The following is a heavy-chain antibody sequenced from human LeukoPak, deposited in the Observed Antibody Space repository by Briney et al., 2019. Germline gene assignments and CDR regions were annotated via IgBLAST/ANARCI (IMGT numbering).Heavy chain of an antibody. CDR2: ISSSSNYI. CDR3: ARGVGSSWPGWFDP. CDR1: GFTFSSYT. V-gene: IGHV3-21*01. J-gene: IGHJ5*02. Sequence: GGSLRLPCAASGFTFSSYTMNWVRQAPGKGLEWVSSISSSSNYIHYADSLKGRFTISRDNAKNSLYLQMNSLRAEDTAVYYCARGVGSSWPGWFDPWGQGTLVTASS. D-gene: IGHD6-13*01.